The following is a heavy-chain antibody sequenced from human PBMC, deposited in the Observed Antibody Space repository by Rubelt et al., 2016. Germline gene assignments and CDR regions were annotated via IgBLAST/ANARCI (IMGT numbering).Heavy chain of an antibody. CDR1: GGSFSGYY. CDR2: INHSGST. V-gene: IGHV4-34*01. D-gene: IGHD2-15*01. Sequence: QVQLQQWGAGLLKPSETLSLTCAVYGGSFSGYYWSWIRQPPGKGLEWIGEINHSGSTYYNPSLTSRVTISVDTSKNQFSLKRSPVTAADTAVYYCAKELWSGGNCYLGYWGQGTRVTVSS. CDR3: AKELWSGGNCYLGY. J-gene: IGHJ4*02.